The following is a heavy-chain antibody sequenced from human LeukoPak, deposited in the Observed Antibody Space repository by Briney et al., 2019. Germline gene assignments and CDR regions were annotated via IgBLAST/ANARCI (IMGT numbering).Heavy chain of an antibody. CDR1: GFTFSHYA. V-gene: IGHV3-33*01. CDR2: IWSDGTNK. J-gene: IGHJ4*02. D-gene: IGHD4-11*01. CDR3: ARDAQRGFDYSNSLQY. Sequence: GWSLRLSCAAAGFTFSHYAMHWVRQAPGKGLEWVAVIWSDGTNKYYAASVKGRFTISRDDSDKTVYLQMNSLRPEDTGVYYCARDAQRGFDYSNSLQYWGQGTPVSVST.